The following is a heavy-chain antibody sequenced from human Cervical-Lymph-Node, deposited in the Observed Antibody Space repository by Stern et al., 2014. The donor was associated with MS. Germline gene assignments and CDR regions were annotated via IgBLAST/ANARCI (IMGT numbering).Heavy chain of an antibody. CDR3: ARQELLVQGGIEYHYYGMDV. J-gene: IGHJ6*02. Sequence: VQLEESGAEVKKPGASVRLACKASGYTFRNYGISWVRQAPGQGLEWMGWISGYIGNTNYAQKFQGRVTVTTDKSTSTAYMELRSLTSDDTAVYYCARQELLVQGGIEYHYYGMDVWGQGTTVTVSS. D-gene: IGHD1-7*01. V-gene: IGHV1-18*01. CDR2: ISGYIGNT. CDR1: GYTFRNYG.